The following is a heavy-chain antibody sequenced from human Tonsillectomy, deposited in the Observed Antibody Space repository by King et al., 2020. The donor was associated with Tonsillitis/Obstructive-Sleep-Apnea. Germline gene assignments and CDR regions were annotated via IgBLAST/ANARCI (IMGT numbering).Heavy chain of an antibody. CDR2: INPNSGGT. CDR3: ARDHNRVPAGPPTDYYMDV. CDR1: GYTFTDYY. J-gene: IGHJ6*03. Sequence: QLVQSGAEVKKPGASVKVSCKASGYTFTDYYIHWVRQAPGQGLEWMGWINPNSGGTNYAQKFQGWVTMTRDTSISTAYMELRRLRSEETAVYYCARDHNRVPAGPPTDYYMDVWGKGTTVTVSS. D-gene: IGHD2-2*01. V-gene: IGHV1-2*04.